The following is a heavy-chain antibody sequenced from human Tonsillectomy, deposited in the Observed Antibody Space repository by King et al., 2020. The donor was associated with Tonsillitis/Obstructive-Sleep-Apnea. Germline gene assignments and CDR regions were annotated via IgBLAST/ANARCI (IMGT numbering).Heavy chain of an antibody. Sequence: VQLQESGPGLVKPSGTLSLTCAVSGGSISSPNWWSWVRQPPGKGLEWIGEIYHSGTTNYNPSLQIRVTISVDKSKTHFSLKLNSVTAADTAVYYCARVEGSGSYSPFDSWGRGTLVTVSS. CDR2: IYHSGTT. CDR3: ARVEGSGSYSPFDS. J-gene: IGHJ4*02. V-gene: IGHV4-4*02. CDR1: GGSISSPNW. D-gene: IGHD3-10*01.